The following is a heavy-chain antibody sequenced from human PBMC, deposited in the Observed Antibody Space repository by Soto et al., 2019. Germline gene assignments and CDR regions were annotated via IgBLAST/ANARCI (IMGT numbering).Heavy chain of an antibody. V-gene: IGHV1-3*01. CDR3: ARGEEPYYDILTGYGDY. CDR2: INAGNGNT. CDR1: AYTFTNYL. Sequence: QVQLVQSGAEVKKPGASVKVSCKASAYTFTNYLMHWVRQAPGQRLEWMGWINAGNGNTRYSQKFQGRVTITTDTSASTAYMELSSLRSDDTAVYYCARGEEPYYDILTGYGDYWGQGTLVTVSS. J-gene: IGHJ4*02. D-gene: IGHD3-9*01.